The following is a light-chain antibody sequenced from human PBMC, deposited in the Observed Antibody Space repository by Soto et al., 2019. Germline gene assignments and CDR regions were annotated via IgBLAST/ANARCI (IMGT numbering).Light chain of an antibody. CDR2: GAT. Sequence: EIVLTQSPGTLSLSPGERATLSCRASQSVSSSWLAWYQQKPGQAPRLLIHGATTRATGIPARFSGSGSGTEFTLTISSLQSEDFAVYYCQQYNNWPRTFGQGTKVDNK. CDR1: QSVSSS. V-gene: IGKV3-15*01. J-gene: IGKJ1*01. CDR3: QQYNNWPRT.